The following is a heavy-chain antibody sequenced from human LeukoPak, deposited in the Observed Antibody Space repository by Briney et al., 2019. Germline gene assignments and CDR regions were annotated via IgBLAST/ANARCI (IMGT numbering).Heavy chain of an antibody. V-gene: IGHV3-48*04. J-gene: IGHJ4*02. CDR2: ASISSGTI. D-gene: IGHD3-16*01. CDR1: GFTVSSNY. CDR3: ARAMSTFGGVRNYFDS. Sequence: GGSLRLSCAASGFTVSSNYMSWVRQAPGKGLEWISFASISSGTIYYADSVNGRFRISRDNAKSSLDLEMNSLRAEDTAVYYCARAMSTFGGVRNYFDSWGQGTLVTVSS.